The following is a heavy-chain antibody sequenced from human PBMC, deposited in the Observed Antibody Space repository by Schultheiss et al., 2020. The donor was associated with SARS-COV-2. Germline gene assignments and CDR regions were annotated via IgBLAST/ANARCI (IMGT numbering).Heavy chain of an antibody. CDR2: ISSSGSTI. CDR1: GFTFSSYS. CDR3: AKLGGVTKVRGVINYYYYGMDV. D-gene: IGHD3-10*01. J-gene: IGHJ6*02. Sequence: GGSLRLSCAASGFTFSSYSMNWVRQAPGKGLEWVSYISSSGSTIYYADSVKGRFTISRDNSKNTLYLQMNSLRAEDTAVYYCAKLGGVTKVRGVINYYYYGMDVWGQGTTVTVSS. V-gene: IGHV3-48*01.